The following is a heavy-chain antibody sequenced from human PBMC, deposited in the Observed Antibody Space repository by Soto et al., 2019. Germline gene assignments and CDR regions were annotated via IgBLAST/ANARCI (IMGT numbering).Heavy chain of an antibody. D-gene: IGHD3-10*01. CDR3: ARSLRGVIIDFDS. CDR1: GFTFSTNA. CDR2: ISGTTDNT. J-gene: IGHJ4*02. V-gene: IGHV3-23*01. Sequence: EVQLSESGGGLVQPGGSLRLSCAASGFTFSTNAMSWVRQAPGKGLEWVSAISGTTDNTYYADSVKGRFTISRDNSKNTLYLQMNSLRAEDTALYYCARSLRGVIIDFDSWGQGTLVTVSS.